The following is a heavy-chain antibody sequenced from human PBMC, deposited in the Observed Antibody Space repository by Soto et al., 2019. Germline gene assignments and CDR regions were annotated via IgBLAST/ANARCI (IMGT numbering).Heavy chain of an antibody. CDR2: IYYSGST. CDR3: ARDGALGYYYYGMDV. CDR1: GGSVSSGSYY. D-gene: IGHD3-16*01. Sequence: QVQLQESGPGLVKPSETLSLTCTVSGGSVSSGSYYWSWIRQPPGKGLEWIGYIYYSGSTNYNPSLTSRVTISVDTSKNQFSLKLSSVTAADTAVYYCARDGALGYYYYGMDVWGQGTTVTVSS. V-gene: IGHV4-61*01. J-gene: IGHJ6*02.